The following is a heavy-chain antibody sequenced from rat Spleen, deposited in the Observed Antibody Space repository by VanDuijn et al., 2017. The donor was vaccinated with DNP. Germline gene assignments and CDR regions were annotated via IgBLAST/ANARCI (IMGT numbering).Heavy chain of an antibody. J-gene: IGHJ2*01. D-gene: IGHD4-3*01. Sequence: EVQLVESGGGLVQPGRSLKLSCAASGFTFSAYYMAWVRQAPAKGLEWVAYIRSAAYAPYYGDSVKGRFTISRDNAKSTLYLQMNSLRSEDMATYYCVRWNSGHFDYWGQGVMVTVSS. CDR3: VRWNSGHFDY. V-gene: IGHV5-22*01. CDR2: IRSAAYAP. CDR1: GFTFSAYY.